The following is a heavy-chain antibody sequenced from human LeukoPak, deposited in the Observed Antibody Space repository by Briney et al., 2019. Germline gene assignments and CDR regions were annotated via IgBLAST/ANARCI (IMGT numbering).Heavy chain of an antibody. CDR2: IYHSGST. V-gene: IGHV4-38-2*02. D-gene: IGHD6-13*01. CDR1: GYSISSGYY. CDR3: ARGAAADC. J-gene: IGHJ4*02. Sequence: SETLSLTCTVSGYSISSGYYWGWIRQPPGKGLEWIGSIYHSGSTYYNPSLKSRVTMSVDTSKNQFSLKLSSVTAADTAVYYCARGAAADCWGQGTLVTVSS.